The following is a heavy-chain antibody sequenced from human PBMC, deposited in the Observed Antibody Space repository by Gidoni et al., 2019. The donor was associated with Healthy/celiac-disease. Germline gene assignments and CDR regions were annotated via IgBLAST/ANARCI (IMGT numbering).Heavy chain of an antibody. V-gene: IGHV2-5*02. CDR1: GFTLSTSGVG. CDR3: AHGYGGN. Sequence: QLTLKESRPTLVNSTQTLTLTCAFSGFTLSTSGVGVGWNRYPPGKALECLALIYWDDDKRYSPSLKSRLTSTKDTAKNQVVLTMTNMDPVDTATYYCAHGYGGNWGQGTLVTVSS. D-gene: IGHD4-17*01. J-gene: IGHJ4*02. CDR2: IYWDDDK.